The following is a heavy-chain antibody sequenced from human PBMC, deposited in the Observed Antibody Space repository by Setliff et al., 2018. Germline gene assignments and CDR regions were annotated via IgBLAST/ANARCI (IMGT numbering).Heavy chain of an antibody. V-gene: IGHV4-34*01. D-gene: IGHD3-10*01. CDR2: IYYSGST. CDR1: GGSFSGYY. CDR3: ARDAWFGIV. J-gene: IGHJ4*02. Sequence: LPETLSLTCAVYGGSFSGYYWSWIRQPPGKGLEWIGEIYYSGSTYYNPSLKSRVTISVDTSKNQFSLKLSSVTAADTAVYYCARDAWFGIVWGQGTLVTVSS.